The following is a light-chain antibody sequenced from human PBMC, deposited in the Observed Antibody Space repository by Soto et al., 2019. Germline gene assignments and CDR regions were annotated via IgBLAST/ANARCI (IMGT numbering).Light chain of an antibody. V-gene: IGLV2-14*03. Sequence: QSALTQPASVSGSPGQSITISCTGTSSDVGGFDYVSWYQHHSGAAPKLIIYDVTNRPSGVSDRFSGSKSGNTASLTISGLQAEDEADYFCRSYTSSSALVIFGGGTKLTVL. J-gene: IGLJ2*01. CDR2: DVT. CDR3: RSYTSSSALVI. CDR1: SSDVGGFDY.